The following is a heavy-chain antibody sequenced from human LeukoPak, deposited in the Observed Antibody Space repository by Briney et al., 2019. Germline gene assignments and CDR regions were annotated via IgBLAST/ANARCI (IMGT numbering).Heavy chain of an antibody. CDR1: GGSISSSRYY. V-gene: IGHV4-39*07. CDR3: ARDVRYCSSTSCYDQWFDP. D-gene: IGHD2-2*01. J-gene: IGHJ5*02. CDR2: IYYSGST. Sequence: PSETLSLTCTVSGGSISSSRYYWGWIRQPPGKGLGWIGSIYYSGSTYYNPSLKSRVTISVDTSKNQFSLKLSSVTAADTAVYYCARDVRYCSSTSCYDQWFDPWGQGTLVTVSS.